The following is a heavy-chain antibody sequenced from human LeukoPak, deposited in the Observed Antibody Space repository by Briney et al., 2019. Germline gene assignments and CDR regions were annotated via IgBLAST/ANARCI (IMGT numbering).Heavy chain of an antibody. D-gene: IGHD5-12*01. CDR2: IYYSGVT. CDR1: GASLSSYY. CDR3: ARREGSHYSVDI. J-gene: IGHJ6*02. Sequence: SETLSLNCTVSGASLSSYYWSWIRLPPGKGLEWIGSIYYSGVTNFNPSLKRRVAMSVDTSRNLFSLKLSSVTAADTAVYYCARREGSHYSVDIWGQGTTVTVSS. V-gene: IGHV4-59*08.